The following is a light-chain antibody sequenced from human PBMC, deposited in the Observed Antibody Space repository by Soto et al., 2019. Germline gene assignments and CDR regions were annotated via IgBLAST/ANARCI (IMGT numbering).Light chain of an antibody. CDR2: GAS. V-gene: IGKV3-20*01. CDR3: QQYGKA. J-gene: IGKJ1*01. Sequence: DIVLTQSPGTLSLSPRARATLSCRASHSVSSSYLASYPQKPGQAPSLLIYGASSRATGIPDRYSGSGSGTDFTPTISRLEPEDFAVYYCQQYGKAFGQGTKVDIK. CDR1: HSVSSSY.